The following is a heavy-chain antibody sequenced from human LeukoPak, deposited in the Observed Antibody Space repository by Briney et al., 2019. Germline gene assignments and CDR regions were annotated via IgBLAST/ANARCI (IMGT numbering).Heavy chain of an antibody. CDR2: INPNSGGT. CDR3: AREGDYDFWSGYYTGQQWLAHNWFDP. CDR1: GYTFTGCY. J-gene: IGHJ5*02. Sequence: ASVKVSCKAPGYTFTGCYMHWVRQAPGQGLEWMGRINPNSGGTNYAQKFQGRVTMTRDTSISTAYMELSRLRSDGTAVYYCAREGDYDFWSGYYTGQQWLAHNWFDPWGQGTLVTVSS. V-gene: IGHV1-2*06. D-gene: IGHD3-3*01.